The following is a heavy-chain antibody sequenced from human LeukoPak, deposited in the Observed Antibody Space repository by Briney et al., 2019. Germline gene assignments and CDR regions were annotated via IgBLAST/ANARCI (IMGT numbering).Heavy chain of an antibody. CDR1: GFRIKNYW. CDR2: IKEDGSEE. J-gene: IGHJ4*02. Sequence: SGGSLRLSCAASGFRIKNYWMSWVRQAPGKGLEWVANIKEDGSEEHYIDSVKGRFTISRDNANNSLYLHINSLRGHDTAVYFCARGPHTAATSYWGQGTLVTVSS. D-gene: IGHD6-13*01. CDR3: ARGPHTAATSY. V-gene: IGHV3-7*03.